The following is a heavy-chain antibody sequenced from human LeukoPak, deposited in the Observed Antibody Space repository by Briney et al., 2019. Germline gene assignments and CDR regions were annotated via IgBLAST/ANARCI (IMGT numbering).Heavy chain of an antibody. CDR3: ARSSGSYYSWFDY. Sequence: GASVKVSCKASGGTFSSYAIGWVRQAPGQGLEWMGGIIPIFGTANYALKFQGRVTITADESTSTAYMELSSLRSEDTAVYYCARSSGSYYSWFDYWGQGTLVTVSS. CDR1: GGTFSSYA. J-gene: IGHJ4*02. CDR2: IIPIFGTA. V-gene: IGHV1-69*01. D-gene: IGHD1-26*01.